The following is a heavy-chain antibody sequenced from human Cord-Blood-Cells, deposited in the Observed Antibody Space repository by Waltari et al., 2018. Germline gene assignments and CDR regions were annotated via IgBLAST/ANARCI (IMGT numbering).Heavy chain of an antibody. D-gene: IGHD3-22*01. CDR1: GFTFDDYA. CDR3: AKGGGPYYYDSSGSDY. J-gene: IGHJ4*02. Sequence: EVQLVESGGGLVQPGRSLRLSCAASGFTFDDYAMHWVRQAPGKGLEWVSGISWNSVSIGYADSVKGRFTISRDNAKNSLYLQMNSLRAEDTALYYCAKGGGPYYYDSSGSDYWGQGTLVTVSS. V-gene: IGHV3-9*01. CDR2: ISWNSVSI.